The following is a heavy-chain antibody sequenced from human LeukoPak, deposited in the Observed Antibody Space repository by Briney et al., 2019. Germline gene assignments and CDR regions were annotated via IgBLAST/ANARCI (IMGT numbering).Heavy chain of an antibody. Sequence: SETLSLTCTVSGGSISSYYWSWIQQPPVKGLEWIGYIYYSGSTNYNPSLKSRVTISVDTSKNQFSLKLSSVTAADTAVYYCAQYYVWGSYRSFDYWGQGTLVTVSS. D-gene: IGHD3-16*02. CDR2: IYYSGST. CDR1: GGSISSYY. CDR3: AQYYVWGSYRSFDY. J-gene: IGHJ4*02. V-gene: IGHV4-59*08.